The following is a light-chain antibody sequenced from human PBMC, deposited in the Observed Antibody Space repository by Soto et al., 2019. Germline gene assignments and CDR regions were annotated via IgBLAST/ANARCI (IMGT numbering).Light chain of an antibody. CDR3: QQYGSSPQT. CDR1: QSVSSSY. Sequence: EIVLTQSPGTLSLSPGERATLSCGASQSVSSSYLAWYQQKPGQAPRLLISGASSRATGIPDRFSGRGSGTDFTLTISRLETEDFAVYYCQQYGSSPQTFGQGTKLEIK. V-gene: IGKV3-20*01. CDR2: GAS. J-gene: IGKJ2*01.